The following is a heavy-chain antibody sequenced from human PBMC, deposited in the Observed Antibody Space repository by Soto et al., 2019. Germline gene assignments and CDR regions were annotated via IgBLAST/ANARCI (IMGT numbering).Heavy chain of an antibody. D-gene: IGHD2-15*01. V-gene: IGHV3-9*01. CDR1: GFTFDDYA. CDR3: AKAFVRYCSGGSCYFDY. J-gene: IGHJ4*02. CDR2: ISWNSGSI. Sequence: GGSLRLSCAASGFTFDDYAMHWVRQAPGQGLEWVSGISWNSGSIGYADSVKGRFAISRDNAKNSLYLQMNSLRAEDTALYYCAKAFVRYCSGGSCYFDYWGQGTLVPVSS.